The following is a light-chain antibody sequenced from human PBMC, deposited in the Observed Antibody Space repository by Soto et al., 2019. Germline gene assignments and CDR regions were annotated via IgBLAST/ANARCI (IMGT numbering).Light chain of an antibody. CDR2: DAS. Sequence: EIVLTQSPVTLSLSPGERATLSCRASQSVTTFLAWYQQKPGQAPILLIYDASKRATGIPARFSGSGSGTDFTRTISSLEPEDFAVYYCQQRTNWPLTFGGGTKVEIK. V-gene: IGKV3-11*01. CDR1: QSVTTF. CDR3: QQRTNWPLT. J-gene: IGKJ4*01.